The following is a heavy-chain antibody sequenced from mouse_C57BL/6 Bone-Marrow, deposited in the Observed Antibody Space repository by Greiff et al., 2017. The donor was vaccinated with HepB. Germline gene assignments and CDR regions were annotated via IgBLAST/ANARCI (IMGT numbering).Heavy chain of an antibody. D-gene: IGHD1-1*01. V-gene: IGHV6-3*01. J-gene: IGHJ2*01. CDR1: GFTFSNYW. CDR3: TGDTTVVAKGFDY. Sequence: EVKLVESGGGLVQPGGSMKLSCVASGFTFSNYWMNWVRQSPEKGLEWVAQIRLKSDNYATHYAESVKGRFTISRDDSKSSVYLQMNNLRAEDTGIYYCTGDTTVVAKGFDYWGQGTTLTVSS. CDR2: IRLKSDNYAT.